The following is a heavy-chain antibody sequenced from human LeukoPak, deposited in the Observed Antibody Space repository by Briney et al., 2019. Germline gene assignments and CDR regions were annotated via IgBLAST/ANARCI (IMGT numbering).Heavy chain of an antibody. CDR2: ISASSGTR. Sequence: GGSLRLSCAASGFTFSDYYMNWIRQAPGKGLEWLSYISASSGTRYYADSVKSRFTISRDNAKNSLYLQMNSLRAEDTAVYYCARGLAANDWFDPWGQGTLVTVSS. CDR1: GFTFSDYY. V-gene: IGHV3-11*01. CDR3: ARGLAANDWFDP. D-gene: IGHD2-15*01. J-gene: IGHJ5*02.